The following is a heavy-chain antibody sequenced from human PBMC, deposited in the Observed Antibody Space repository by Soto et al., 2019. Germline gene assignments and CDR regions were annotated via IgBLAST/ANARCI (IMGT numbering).Heavy chain of an antibody. V-gene: IGHV3-9*01. J-gene: IGHJ3*02. CDR2: ISWNSGSI. Sequence: GGSLRLSCAASGFTFDDYAMHWVRQAPGKGLEWVSGISWNSGSIGYADSVKGRFTISRDNAKNSLYLQMNSLRAEDTALYYCAKDYIAVAGIDAFDIWGQGTMVTVSS. D-gene: IGHD6-19*01. CDR1: GFTFDDYA. CDR3: AKDYIAVAGIDAFDI.